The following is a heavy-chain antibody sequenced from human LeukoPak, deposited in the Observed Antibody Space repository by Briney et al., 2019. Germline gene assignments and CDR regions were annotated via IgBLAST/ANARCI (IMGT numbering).Heavy chain of an antibody. D-gene: IGHD5-12*01. V-gene: IGHV4-59*01. CDR3: ARSGGYSDDDWDYYFDY. CDR2: IKYIGST. Sequence: SETLSLTCTVSGGSISSYSCNWIRQPPGKGLEWIGYIKYIGSTNYNPSLTSRLRISVDRSKNQFSLKLSSVTAADTAVYYCARSGGYSDDDWDYYFDYWGQGTLVTVSS. CDR1: GGSISSYS. J-gene: IGHJ4*02.